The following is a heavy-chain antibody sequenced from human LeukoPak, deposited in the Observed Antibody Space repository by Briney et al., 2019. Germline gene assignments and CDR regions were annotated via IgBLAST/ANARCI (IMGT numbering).Heavy chain of an antibody. J-gene: IGHJ4*02. CDR1: GFTFSSYG. D-gene: IGHD2-2*01. V-gene: IGHV3-33*01. CDR3: ARDHCSSTSCSYFDY. CDR2: IWYDGSNK. Sequence: GGSLRLSCAASGFTFSSYGMHWVRQASGKGLEWVAVIWYDGSNKYYADSVKGRFTISRDNSKNTLYLQMNSLRAEDTAVYYCARDHCSSTSCSYFDYWGQGTLVTVSS.